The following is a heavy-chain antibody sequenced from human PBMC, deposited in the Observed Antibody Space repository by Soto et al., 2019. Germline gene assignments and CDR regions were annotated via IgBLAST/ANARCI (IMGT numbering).Heavy chain of an antibody. Sequence: GGSLRLSCAASGFTFSSYAMSWVRQAPGKGLEWVSAISGSGGSTYYADSVKGRFTISRDNSKNTLYLQMNSLRAEDTAVYYCAKSSGMIVVVTQFDYWGQGTLVTVSS. J-gene: IGHJ4*02. CDR3: AKSSGMIVVVTQFDY. CDR2: ISGSGGST. D-gene: IGHD3-22*01. V-gene: IGHV3-23*01. CDR1: GFTFSSYA.